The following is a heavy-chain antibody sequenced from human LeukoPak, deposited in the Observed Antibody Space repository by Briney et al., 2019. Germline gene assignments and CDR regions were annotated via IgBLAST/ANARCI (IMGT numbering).Heavy chain of an antibody. CDR3: ARDLLTDDYGDYGVDY. CDR2: ISSSGSTV. CDR1: GFTFSSYE. Sequence: GGSLRLSCAATGFTFSSYEMNWVRQAPGKGLEWVSYISSSGSTVYYADSVKGRFTISRDNAKNSLYLQMNSLRAEDTAVYYCARDLLTDDYGDYGVDYWGQGTLVTVSS. V-gene: IGHV3-48*03. D-gene: IGHD4-17*01. J-gene: IGHJ4*02.